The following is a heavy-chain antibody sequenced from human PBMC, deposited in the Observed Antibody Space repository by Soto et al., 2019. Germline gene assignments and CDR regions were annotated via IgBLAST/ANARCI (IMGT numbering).Heavy chain of an antibody. J-gene: IGHJ4*02. CDR2: ISYDGSNK. CDR1: GFTFSSYG. CDR3: AKNTGYSYGFPFDY. V-gene: IGHV3-30*18. D-gene: IGHD5-18*01. Sequence: QVQLVESGGGVVQPGRSLRLSCAASGFTFSSYGMHWVRQAPGKGLEWMAVISYDGSNKYYADSVKGRFTISRDNSKNTLYLQMNSLRAVDTAVYYCAKNTGYSYGFPFDYLGQGTLVTVSS.